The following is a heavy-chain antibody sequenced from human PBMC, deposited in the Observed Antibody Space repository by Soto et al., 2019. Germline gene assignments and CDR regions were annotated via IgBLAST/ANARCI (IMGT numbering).Heavy chain of an antibody. CDR3: ARFMTYYYDSSGYYASD. V-gene: IGHV1-18*01. Sequence: QVQLVQSGAEVKKPGASVKVSCKASGYTFTSYGISWVRQAPGQGLEWMGWISAYNGNTNYAQKLQGRVTMTTDTTTSTAYMELRSLRSDDTAVYYCARFMTYYYDSSGYYASDWGQGTLVTVSS. CDR1: GYTFTSYG. CDR2: ISAYNGNT. J-gene: IGHJ4*02. D-gene: IGHD3-22*01.